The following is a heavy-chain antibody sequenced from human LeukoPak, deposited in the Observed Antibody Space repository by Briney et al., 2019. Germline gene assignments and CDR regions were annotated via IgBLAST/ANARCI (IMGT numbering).Heavy chain of an antibody. V-gene: IGHV3-23*01. CDR3: AKRDYGGNSHYWYFDL. Sequence: SVKGRFTISRDNPENMLYLQMNSLRAEDTAVYYCAKRDYGGNSHYWYFDLWGRGTLVTVSS. D-gene: IGHD4-23*01. J-gene: IGHJ2*01.